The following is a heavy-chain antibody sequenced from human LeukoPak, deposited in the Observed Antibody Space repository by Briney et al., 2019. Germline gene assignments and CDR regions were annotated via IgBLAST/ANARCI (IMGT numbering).Heavy chain of an antibody. J-gene: IGHJ5*02. CDR1: GFTFSSYS. V-gene: IGHV3-48*04. D-gene: IGHD3-10*01. CDR3: ARDLIIWFGELSSGGWFDP. CDR2: ISSSSSTI. Sequence: PGGSLRLSCAASGFTFSSYSMNWVRQAPGKGLEWVSYISSSSSTIYYADSVKGRFTISRDNAKNSLYLQMNSLRAEDTAVYYCARDLIIWFGELSSGGWFDPWGQGTLVTVSS.